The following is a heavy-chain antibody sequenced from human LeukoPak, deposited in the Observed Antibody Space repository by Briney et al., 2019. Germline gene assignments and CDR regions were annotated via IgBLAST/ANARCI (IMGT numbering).Heavy chain of an antibody. D-gene: IGHD3-3*01. CDR1: GGSISSYY. V-gene: IGHV4-59*08. CDR2: IYYSGIT. Sequence: SETLSLTCTVSGGSISSYYWSWIRQPPGKGLEWIGYIYYSGITNYNPSLKSRVTISVDTSKNQFSLKLSSVTAADTAVYYCARRVSSSEWLRRHDAFDIWGQGTMVTVSS. CDR3: ARRVSSSEWLRRHDAFDI. J-gene: IGHJ3*02.